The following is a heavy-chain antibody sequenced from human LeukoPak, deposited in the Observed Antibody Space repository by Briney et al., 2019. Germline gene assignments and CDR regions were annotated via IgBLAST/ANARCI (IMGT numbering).Heavy chain of an antibody. D-gene: IGHD2-8*01. CDR2: IYHSGSI. J-gene: IGHJ6*02. CDR1: GGSINYYY. CDR3: ARDNGAIRAYYYHGMDV. V-gene: IGHV4-59*12. Sequence: PSETLSLTCTVSGGSINYYYWMWIRQPPGKGLEWIGEIYHSGSINYNPSLKSRVTISVDKSKNQLSLRLTSVTAADTAVYYCARDNGAIRAYYYHGMDVWGQGTTVTVSS.